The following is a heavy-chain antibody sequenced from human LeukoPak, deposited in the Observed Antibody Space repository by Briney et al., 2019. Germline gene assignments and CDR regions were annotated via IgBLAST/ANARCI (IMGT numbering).Heavy chain of an antibody. CDR3: ASEAAAGTLDY. J-gene: IGHJ4*02. CDR1: GFTFSDYY. D-gene: IGHD2-2*01. CDR2: ISSSGSTI. Sequence: GGSLRLSCAASGFTFSDYYMSWIRQAPGKELEWVSYISSSGSTIYYADSVKGRFTISRDNAKNSLYLQMNSLRAEDTAVYYCASEAAAGTLDYWGQGTLVTVSS. V-gene: IGHV3-11*01.